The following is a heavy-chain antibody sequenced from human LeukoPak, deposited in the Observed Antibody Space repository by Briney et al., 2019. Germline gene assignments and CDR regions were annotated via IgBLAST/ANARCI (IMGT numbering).Heavy chain of an antibody. J-gene: IGHJ5*02. CDR2: ISGSGRRT. CDR3: AKGRGTRVYNWFDT. CDR1: GFTFNTPA. D-gene: IGHD1-26*01. V-gene: IGHV3-23*01. Sequence: GGSLRLSCEGSGFTFNTPAMSWLRQAPGNGLEWVSAISGSGRRTDYTDSERGRFTISRDNSKATLYLQMNSLRAEDTAVYFCAKGRGTRVYNWFDTWGQGILVAVSS.